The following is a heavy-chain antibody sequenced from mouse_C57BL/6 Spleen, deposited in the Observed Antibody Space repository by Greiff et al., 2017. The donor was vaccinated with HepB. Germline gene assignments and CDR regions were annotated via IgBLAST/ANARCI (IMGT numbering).Heavy chain of an antibody. Sequence: EVQLQESGGGLVQPKGSLKLSCAASGFSFNTYAMNWVRQAPGKGLEWVARIRSKSNNYATYYADSVKDRFTISRDDSESMLYLQMNNLKTEDTAMYYCVRHGYDYDYFGYWGQGTTLTVSS. CDR1: GFSFNTYA. J-gene: IGHJ2*01. V-gene: IGHV10-1*01. CDR3: VRHGYDYDYFGY. CDR2: IRSKSNNYAT. D-gene: IGHD2-4*01.